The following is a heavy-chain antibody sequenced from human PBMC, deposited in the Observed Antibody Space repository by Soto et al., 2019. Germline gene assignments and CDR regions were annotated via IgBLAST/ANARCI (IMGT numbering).Heavy chain of an antibody. Sequence: QVQLVESGGGLVKPGGSLRLSCAASGFTFSDYYMSWIRQAPGKGLEWVSYISSSGSTIYYADSVKGRFTISRDNAKNSLYMQMNSLRAEDTAVYYCARAPYYDILTGQTGDWFDPWGQGTLVTVSS. CDR2: ISSSGSTI. V-gene: IGHV3-11*01. D-gene: IGHD3-9*01. CDR3: ARAPYYDILTGQTGDWFDP. J-gene: IGHJ5*02. CDR1: GFTFSDYY.